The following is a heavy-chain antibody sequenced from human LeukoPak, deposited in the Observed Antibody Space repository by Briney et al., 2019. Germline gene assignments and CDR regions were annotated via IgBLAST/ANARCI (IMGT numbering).Heavy chain of an antibody. D-gene: IGHD6-6*01. CDR2: ISYDGGNK. CDR3: ARDDGQHVLEY. Sequence: PGRSLRLSCAASGFTFSSYAMHWVRQAPGKGLEWVAVISYDGGNKYYADSVKGRFTIFRDNSKNTLYLQMNSLRGDDTAVYYCARDDGQHVLEYWGQGTLVTVSS. CDR1: GFTFSSYA. J-gene: IGHJ4*02. V-gene: IGHV3-30-3*01.